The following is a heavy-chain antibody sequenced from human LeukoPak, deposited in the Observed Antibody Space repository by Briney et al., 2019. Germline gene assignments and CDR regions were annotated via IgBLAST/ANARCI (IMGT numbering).Heavy chain of an antibody. J-gene: IGHJ4*02. V-gene: IGHV3-7*01. D-gene: IGHD2/OR15-2a*01. CDR3: ARDYVYAFDY. CDR2: INQDGSEM. CDR1: GFTFSNYW. Sequence: GGSLRLSCAASGFTFSNYWMSWVRQAPGKGLEWLANINQDGSEMYYVDSVKGRFTISRDNAKNARYLQMNSLRAEDTAVYFCARDYVYAFDYWGQGTLVTVSS.